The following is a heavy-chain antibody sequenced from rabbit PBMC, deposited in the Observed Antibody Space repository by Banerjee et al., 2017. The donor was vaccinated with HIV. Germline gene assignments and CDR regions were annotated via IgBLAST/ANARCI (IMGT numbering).Heavy chain of an antibody. D-gene: IGHD4-1*01. J-gene: IGHJ4*01. Sequence: QEQLKESGGGLVQPGGSLTLTCTASGFSFSSSDWICWVRQAPGKGLEWIGCIYTGSGGRTYYASWAKGRFTISKTSSTTVTLQMTSLTAADTASYFCARDLAGVIGWNFNLWGPGTLVTVS. CDR1: GFSFSSSDW. CDR3: ARDLAGVIGWNFNL. CDR2: IYTGSGGRT. V-gene: IGHV1S45*01.